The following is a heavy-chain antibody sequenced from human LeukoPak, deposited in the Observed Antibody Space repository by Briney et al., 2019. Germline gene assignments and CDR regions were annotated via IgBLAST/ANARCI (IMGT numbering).Heavy chain of an antibody. CDR3: ARDPSSFGERFDP. CDR2: IYSSGST. CDR1: GGSISSYY. V-gene: IGHV4-4*07. D-gene: IGHD3-10*01. J-gene: IGHJ5*02. Sequence: ETLSLTCTVSGGSISSYYWNWIRQPAGRGLEWIGRIYSSGSTNYNPSLKRRVTMSVDTSKNQFSLKLSSVTGAGTAVYYCARDPSSFGERFDPWGQGTLVAVSS.